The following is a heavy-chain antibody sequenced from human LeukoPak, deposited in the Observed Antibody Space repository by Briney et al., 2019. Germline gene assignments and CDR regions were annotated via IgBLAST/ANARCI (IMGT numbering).Heavy chain of an antibody. D-gene: IGHD3-22*01. CDR3: ARGDYYDSSGYYFPDAFDI. CDR1: GFTFSSYG. Sequence: EGSLRLSCAASGFTFSSYGMHWVRQAPGKGLEWVAVIWYDGSNKYYVDSVQGRFTISRDNSKNTLYLQMSSLRAEDTAVYYCARGDYYDSSGYYFPDAFDIWGQGTMVTVSS. V-gene: IGHV3-33*01. J-gene: IGHJ3*02. CDR2: IWYDGSNK.